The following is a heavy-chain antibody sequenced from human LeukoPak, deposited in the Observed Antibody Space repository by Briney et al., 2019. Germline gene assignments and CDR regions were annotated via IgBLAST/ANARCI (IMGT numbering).Heavy chain of an antibody. Sequence: ASVKVSCKASGYTFTSYYMHWVRQAPGQGLEWMGIINPSGGSTSYAQKFQGRATMTRDTSTSTVYMELSSLRSEDTAVYYCARERVGRYYDQWGQGTLVTVSS. CDR1: GYTFTSYY. CDR3: ARERVGRYYDQ. J-gene: IGHJ4*02. V-gene: IGHV1-46*01. CDR2: INPSGGST. D-gene: IGHD1-26*01.